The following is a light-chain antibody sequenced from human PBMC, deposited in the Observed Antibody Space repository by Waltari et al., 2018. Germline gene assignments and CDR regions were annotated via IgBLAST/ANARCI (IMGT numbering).Light chain of an antibody. J-gene: IGLJ2*01. Sequence: QSVLTQPPSASGTPGQRVIISCSGSISNIGANYVYWYQQLPGTAPKLLIYRNNPRPYGVPDRFAGSKSGTSASLAISGLRSEDEAHYHCAAWDDSLSGVVFGGGTKLTVL. CDR3: AAWDDSLSGVV. CDR1: ISNIGANY. CDR2: RNN. V-gene: IGLV1-47*01.